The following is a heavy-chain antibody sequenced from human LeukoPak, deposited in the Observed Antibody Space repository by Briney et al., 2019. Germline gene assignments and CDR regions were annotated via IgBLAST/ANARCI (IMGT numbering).Heavy chain of an antibody. CDR2: IYPGDSDT. J-gene: IGHJ4*02. CDR3: ARRDSSGWGSFDY. V-gene: IGHV5-51*01. Sequence: GESLKISCKGTGYSFTSYWIGWVRQMPGKGLEWMGIIYPGDSDTRNSPSFQGQVTISVGKSISTAYLQWSSLKASDTAMYYCARRDSSGWGSFDYWGQGTLVTVSS. D-gene: IGHD6-19*01. CDR1: GYSFTSYW.